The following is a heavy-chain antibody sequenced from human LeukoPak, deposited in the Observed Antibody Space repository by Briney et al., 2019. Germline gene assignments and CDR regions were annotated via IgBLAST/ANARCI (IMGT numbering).Heavy chain of an antibody. J-gene: IGHJ4*02. CDR3: SKDRTTSGGAEGY. V-gene: IGHV3-23*01. CDR2: ISGSGGGT. Sequence: GSLRLFCAASGFTSSSYAMSWVRHASRQGLESGSGISGSGGGTYYADSVKGRFTISRDNSKNTLYLQMNSLRAEDTAIYYCSKDRTTSGGAEGYWGQGTLVTVSA. CDR1: GFTSSSYA. D-gene: IGHD3-10*01.